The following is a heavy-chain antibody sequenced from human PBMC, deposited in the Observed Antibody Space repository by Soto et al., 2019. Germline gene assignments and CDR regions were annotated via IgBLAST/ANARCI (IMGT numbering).Heavy chain of an antibody. D-gene: IGHD2-2*01. J-gene: IGHJ4*02. CDR1: GFTFSSYA. V-gene: IGHV3-64*01. CDR3: AREGYCSITSCYSFDY. CDR2: ISSNGGST. Sequence: EVQLVESGGGLVQPGGSLRLSCAAAGFTFSSYAMHWVRQAPGKGLEYVSAISSNGGSTYYANSVKGRFTISRDNSKNTLYLQMGSLRAEDMAVYYCAREGYCSITSCYSFDYWGQGTLVTVSS.